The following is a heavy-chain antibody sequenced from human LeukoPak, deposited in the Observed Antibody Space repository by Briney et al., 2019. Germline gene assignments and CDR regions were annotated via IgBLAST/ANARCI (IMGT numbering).Heavy chain of an antibody. CDR1: GFIFNTYV. CDR3: ARVWGTYYYDSTGQIDY. D-gene: IGHD3-22*01. Sequence: GGSLRLSCAASGFIFNTYVMSWVRQAPGKGLEWVSSVGGDGRHTYYADSVKGRFTISRDNAKNSLYLQMNSLRDEDTAVYYCARVWGTYYYDSTGQIDYWGQGTLVTVSS. V-gene: IGHV3-21*01. CDR2: VGGDGRHT. J-gene: IGHJ4*02.